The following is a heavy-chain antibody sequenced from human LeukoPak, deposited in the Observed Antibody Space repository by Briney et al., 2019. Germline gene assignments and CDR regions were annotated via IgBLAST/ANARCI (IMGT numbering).Heavy chain of an antibody. D-gene: IGHD1-14*01. CDR2: VSESGDSI. CDR3: ARGHHGDS. Sequence: GKSLRLSCAASGFTFSHYAMTWVRQGPGQGLEWVSTVSESGDSIYYADSVKGRFIISRDNSKNTMNLQMNSLRAEDTATYYCARGHHGDSWGQGTLVTVSS. CDR1: GFTFSHYA. V-gene: IGHV3-23*01. J-gene: IGHJ4*02.